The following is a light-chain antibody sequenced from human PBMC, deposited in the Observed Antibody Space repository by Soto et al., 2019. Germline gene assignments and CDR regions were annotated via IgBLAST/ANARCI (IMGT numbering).Light chain of an antibody. J-gene: IGLJ1*01. CDR3: SSYTSTASYV. V-gene: IGLV2-14*03. CDR2: YVT. CDR1: SSDIGGYNY. Sequence: QSALTQPASVSGSPGQSITISCTETSSDIGGYNYVSWYQQHPGKAPKLIINYVTNRPSGVSNRFSGSKSGNTASLTISGLQADDEGDYYCSSYTSTASYVFGTG.